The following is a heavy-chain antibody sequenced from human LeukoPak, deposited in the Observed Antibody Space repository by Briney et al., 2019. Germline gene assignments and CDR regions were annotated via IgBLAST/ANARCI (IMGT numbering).Heavy chain of an antibody. D-gene: IGHD6-6*01. CDR3: ARRIVSSSSGFDY. CDR2: IYHSGST. V-gene: IGHV4-38-2*01. CDR1: GYSISSGYY. Sequence: SETLSLTCAVSGYSISSGYYWGWIRQPPGKGLGWIGSIYHSGSTYYNPSLKSRVTISVDTSKNQFSLKLSSVTAADTAVYYCARRIVSSSSGFDYWGQGTLVTVSS. J-gene: IGHJ4*02.